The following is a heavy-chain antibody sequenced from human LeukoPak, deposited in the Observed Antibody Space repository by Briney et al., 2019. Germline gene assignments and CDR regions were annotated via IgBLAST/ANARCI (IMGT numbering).Heavy chain of an antibody. D-gene: IGHD2-2*01. CDR3: ARVPAATPNNWFDP. J-gene: IGHJ5*02. CDR1: GGTFSSYA. CDR2: IIPIFGTA. V-gene: IGHV1-69*06. Sequence: SVKVSCKASGGTFSSYAISWVRQAPGQGLEWMGGIIPIFGTANYAQKIQGRVTITADKSTSTAYMELISLRSEDTAVYNCARVPAATPNNWFDPWGQGTLVTVSS.